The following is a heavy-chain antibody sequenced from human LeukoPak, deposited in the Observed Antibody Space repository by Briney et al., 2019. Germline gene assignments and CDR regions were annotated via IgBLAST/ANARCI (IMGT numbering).Heavy chain of an antibody. J-gene: IGHJ4*02. V-gene: IGHV3-13*01. Sequence: PGGSLRLSCAASGFTFSSYDMHWVRQATGKGLEWVLAIGTAGDTYYPGSVKGRFTISRENAKNSLYLQMNSLRAGDTAVYYCVARPSYYDSSGYYDYWGQGTLVTVSS. CDR3: VARPSYYDSSGYYDY. CDR1: GFTFSSYD. D-gene: IGHD3-22*01. CDR2: IGTAGDT.